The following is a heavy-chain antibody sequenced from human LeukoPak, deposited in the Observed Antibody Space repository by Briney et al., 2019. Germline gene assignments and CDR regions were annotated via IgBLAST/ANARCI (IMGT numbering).Heavy chain of an antibody. J-gene: IGHJ4*02. D-gene: IGHD3-22*01. Sequence: GGSLRHSCAASGFTFSSYGMHWVRQAPGKGLEWVAVISYDGSNKYYADSVKGRFTISRDNSKNTLYLQMNSLRAEDTAVYYCATRGYDSSGYLDFDYWGQGTLVTVSS. CDR2: ISYDGSNK. CDR1: GFTFSSYG. CDR3: ATRGYDSSGYLDFDY. V-gene: IGHV3-30*03.